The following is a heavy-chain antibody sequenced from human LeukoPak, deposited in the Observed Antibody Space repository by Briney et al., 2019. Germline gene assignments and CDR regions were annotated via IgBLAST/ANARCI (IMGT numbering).Heavy chain of an antibody. CDR3: ARDWGGYCSSTSCYSHMDV. V-gene: IGHV3-21*01. CDR2: ISGNINYM. D-gene: IGHD2-2*01. Sequence: GGSLRLSCAASGFTFSSYSMNWVRQAPGKGLEWVSSISGNINYMYYADSVKGRFTISRDNAENSLYLHMNSLRAEDTAVYYCARDWGGYCSSTSCYSHMDVWGKGTTVTVSS. CDR1: GFTFSSYS. J-gene: IGHJ6*03.